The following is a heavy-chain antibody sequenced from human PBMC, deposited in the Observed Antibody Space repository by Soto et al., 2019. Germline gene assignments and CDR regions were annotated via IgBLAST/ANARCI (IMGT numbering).Heavy chain of an antibody. CDR1: GFSLSTSGVG. CDR2: IYWNDDK. V-gene: IGHV2-5*01. D-gene: IGHD4-17*01. J-gene: IGHJ6*02. CDR3: AHSPDYGDYPPLDYYGMDV. Sequence: SGPTLVNPTQTLTLTCTFSGFSLSTSGVGVGWIRQPPGKALEWLAPIYWNDDKRYSPSLKSRLTITKDTSKNQVVLTMTNMDPVDTATYYCAHSPDYGDYPPLDYYGMDVWGQGTTVTVSS.